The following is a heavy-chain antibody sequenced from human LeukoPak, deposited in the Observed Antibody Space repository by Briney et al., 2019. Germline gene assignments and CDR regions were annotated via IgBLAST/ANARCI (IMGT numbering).Heavy chain of an antibody. V-gene: IGHV1-69*06. J-gene: IGHJ4*02. D-gene: IGHD3-9*01. CDR2: IIPIFGTA. Sequence: ASVKVSCKASGGTFSSYAISWVRQAPGQGLEWMGGIIPIFGTANYAQKFQGRVKITADKSTSTAYMEMSSLRSEDTAVYYCARGGGFDYDILTGYYQFDYWGQGTLVTVSS. CDR3: ARGGGFDYDILTGYYQFDY. CDR1: GGTFSSYA.